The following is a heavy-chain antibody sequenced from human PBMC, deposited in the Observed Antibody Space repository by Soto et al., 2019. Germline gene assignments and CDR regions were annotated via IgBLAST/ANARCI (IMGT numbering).Heavy chain of an antibody. J-gene: IGHJ4*02. D-gene: IGHD3-10*01. CDR2: IYSDGST. Sequence: GGSLRLSCAASGFTVSSNYMSWVRQAPGKGLEWVSVIYSDGSTYYADSVKGRFTISRDNSKNTLYLQMISLRAEDTVVYYCAKDTMVRGVIITPFFDCWGQXTLVTVSS. V-gene: IGHV3-53*01. CDR3: AKDTMVRGVIITPFFDC. CDR1: GFTVSSNY.